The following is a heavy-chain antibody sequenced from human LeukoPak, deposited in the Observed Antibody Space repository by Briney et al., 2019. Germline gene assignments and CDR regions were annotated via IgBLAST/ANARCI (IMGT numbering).Heavy chain of an antibody. D-gene: IGHD3-22*01. CDR3: ARGGYGEYYYDSSGYYLFDY. J-gene: IGHJ4*02. V-gene: IGHV4-61*01. CDR2: IYYSGST. Sequence: KPSETLSLTCTVSGGSVSSGSYYWSWIRQPPGKGLEWIGYIYYSGSTNYSPSLKSRVTISVGTSKNQFSLKLSSVTAADTAVYYCARGGYGEYYYDSSGYYLFDYWGQGTLVTVSS. CDR1: GGSVSSGSYY.